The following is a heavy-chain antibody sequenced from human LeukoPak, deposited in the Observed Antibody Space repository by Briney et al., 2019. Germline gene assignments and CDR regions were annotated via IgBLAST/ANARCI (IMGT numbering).Heavy chain of an antibody. CDR2: IWYDGSNK. J-gene: IGHJ4*02. Sequence: GGSLRLSCAASGFTFSSYGMHWVRQAPGKGLEWVAVIWYDGSNKYYADSVKGRFTISRDNSKNTLYLQMNSLRAEDTAVYYCARVDNDSSGYDFDYWGQGTLVTVSS. V-gene: IGHV3-33*01. CDR3: ARVDNDSSGYDFDY. D-gene: IGHD3-22*01. CDR1: GFTFSSYG.